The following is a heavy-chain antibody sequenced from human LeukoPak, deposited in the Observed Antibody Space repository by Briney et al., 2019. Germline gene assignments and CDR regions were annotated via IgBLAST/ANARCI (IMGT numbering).Heavy chain of an antibody. CDR3: AREDGSGSYSI. V-gene: IGHV3-53*01. D-gene: IGHD3-10*01. J-gene: IGHJ4*02. CDR2: IYSGDTT. CDR1: GFTVSSNY. Sequence: GGSQRLSCAASGFTVSSNYMSWVRQAPGKGLEWVSVIYSGDTTYYADSVKGRFTVSRDNSKNTLYLQMNSLRAEDTAVYYCAREDGSGSYSIWGQGTLVTVSS.